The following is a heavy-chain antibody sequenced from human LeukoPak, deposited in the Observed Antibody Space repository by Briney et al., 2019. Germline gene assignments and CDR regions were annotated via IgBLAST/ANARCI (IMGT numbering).Heavy chain of an antibody. CDR2: IYDGGST. D-gene: IGHD3-3*01. J-gene: IGHJ4*02. V-gene: IGHV4-38-2*01. Sequence: SETLSLTCAVSGYSISSGYYWGWIRQPPGKGLEWIGSIYDGGSTYNNPSLRSRVTISVDTSKNQFSLKLSSVTAADTAVYYCARQSHDFWSGRTAYFDYWGQGTLVTVSS. CDR3: ARQSHDFWSGRTAYFDY. CDR1: GYSISSGYY.